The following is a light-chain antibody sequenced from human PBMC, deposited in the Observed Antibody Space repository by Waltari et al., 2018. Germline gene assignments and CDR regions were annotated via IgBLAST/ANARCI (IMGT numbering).Light chain of an antibody. CDR2: ANT. Sequence: QSVLTQPPSMSGAPGQKVTIPCTGGSSNFGAGYDVHWYQQFPGTAPKLLIFANTNRASGVPGRFSGSRSGTSASLAIAGVQSEDEAVYYCQSFDSSLSASVFGGGTKLTVL. CDR3: QSFDSSLSASV. J-gene: IGLJ3*02. CDR1: SSNFGAGYD. V-gene: IGLV1-40*01.